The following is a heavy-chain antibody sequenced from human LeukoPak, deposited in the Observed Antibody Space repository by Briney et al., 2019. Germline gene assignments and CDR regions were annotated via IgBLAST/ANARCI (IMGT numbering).Heavy chain of an antibody. CDR3: AKEYCSNSVCHSLDY. Sequence: GRSLRLSCAASGFTFSSYAMHWVRQAPGKGLEWVAVISFDGSKKYYTDSVKGRFTISRDNSKNTLYLQMNSLRAEDTAVYYCAKEYCSNSVCHSLDYWGQGTLVTVSS. V-gene: IGHV3-30*04. CDR1: GFTFSSYA. CDR2: ISFDGSKK. J-gene: IGHJ4*02. D-gene: IGHD2-8*01.